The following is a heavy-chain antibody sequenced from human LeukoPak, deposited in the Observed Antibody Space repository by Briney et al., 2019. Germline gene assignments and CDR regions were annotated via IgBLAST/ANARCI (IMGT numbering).Heavy chain of an antibody. CDR3: ARAGSYGDDAFDL. CDR2: IRQDGSEK. V-gene: IGHV3-7*01. CDR1: GFTIGSYW. Sequence: PGGSLRLSCAGSGFTIGSYWMSWVRQAPGKGLEWVANIRQDGSEKYYVDSVKGRLTISRDNAKNSLYLQMNSLRAEDTGIYYCARAGSYGDDAFDLWGQGTMVTVSS. D-gene: IGHD4-17*01. J-gene: IGHJ3*01.